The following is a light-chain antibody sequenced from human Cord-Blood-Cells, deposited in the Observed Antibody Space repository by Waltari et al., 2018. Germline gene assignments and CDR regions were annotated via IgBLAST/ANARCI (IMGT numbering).Light chain of an antibody. CDR1: SSDVGSYNL. CDR2: EGS. J-gene: IGLJ3*02. CDR3: CSYAGSSTWV. Sequence: QSALTQPASVSGSPGQSITISCTGTSSDVGSYNLVSWYQQHPGKAPKLMIDEGSKLPSGVSKRFAGSKSGNTASLTIAGLQAEDEADYYCCSYAGSSTWVFGGGTKLTVL. V-gene: IGLV2-23*01.